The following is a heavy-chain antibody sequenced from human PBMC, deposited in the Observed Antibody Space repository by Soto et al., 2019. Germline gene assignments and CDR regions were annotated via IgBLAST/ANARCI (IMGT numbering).Heavy chain of an antibody. CDR3: ARVSITMVRGVMSLTYYYYMDV. J-gene: IGHJ6*03. V-gene: IGHV1-8*01. Sequence: ASVKVSCKASGYTFTSYDINWVRQATGQGLEWMGWMNPNSGNTGYAQKLQGRVFMTWNTSISTAYMELSSLRSEDTAVYYCARVSITMVRGVMSLTYYYYMDVWGKGTTVTVSS. CDR1: GYTFTSYD. CDR2: MNPNSGNT. D-gene: IGHD3-10*01.